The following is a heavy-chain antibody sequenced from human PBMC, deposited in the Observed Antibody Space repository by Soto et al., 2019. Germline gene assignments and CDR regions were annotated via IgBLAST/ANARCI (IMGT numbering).Heavy chain of an antibody. CDR1: GFTFSSYA. Sequence: QVQLVESGGGVVQPGRSLRLSCAASGFTFSSYAMHWVRQAPGKGLEWVAVISYDGSNKYYADSVKGRFTISRDNSKNTLYLQMNSLRAEDTAVYYWARESEYSSSCDYWGQGTLVTVSS. CDR2: ISYDGSNK. V-gene: IGHV3-30-3*01. D-gene: IGHD6-6*01. J-gene: IGHJ4*02. CDR3: ARESEYSSSCDY.